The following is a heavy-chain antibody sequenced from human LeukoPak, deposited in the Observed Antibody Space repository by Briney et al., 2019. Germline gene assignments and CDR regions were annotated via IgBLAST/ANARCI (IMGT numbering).Heavy chain of an antibody. Sequence: PSETLSLTCTVSGGSISSGGYYWSWIRQHPGKGLEWIGYIYYGGSTYYNPSLKSRVTISVDTSKNQFSLKLSSVTAADTAVYYCARFHGDWFDPWGQGTLVTVSS. CDR1: GGSISSGGYY. D-gene: IGHD3-10*01. V-gene: IGHV4-31*03. J-gene: IGHJ5*02. CDR3: ARFHGDWFDP. CDR2: IYYGGST.